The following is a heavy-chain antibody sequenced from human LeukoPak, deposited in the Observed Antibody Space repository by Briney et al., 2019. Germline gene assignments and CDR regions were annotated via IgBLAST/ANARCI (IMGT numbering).Heavy chain of an antibody. Sequence: WGSLRLSCAASGFTFSSYWMNWARQAPGKGLEWVASINHNGNVNYYVDSVKGRFTISRDNAKNSVFLQMNSLRVEDTAIYYCARALSAWGQGTLVTVSS. CDR1: GFTFSSYW. CDR2: INHNGNVN. D-gene: IGHD3-3*01. V-gene: IGHV3-7*03. CDR3: ARALSA. J-gene: IGHJ4*02.